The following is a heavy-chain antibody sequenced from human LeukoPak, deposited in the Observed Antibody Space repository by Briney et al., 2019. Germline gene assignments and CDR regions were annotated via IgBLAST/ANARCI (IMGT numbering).Heavy chain of an antibody. V-gene: IGHV4-31*03. J-gene: IGHJ4*02. CDR1: GGSISSGGYY. D-gene: IGHD2-8*01. CDR3: ARGTEDIVLMVYAIGYYFDY. Sequence: KPSETLSLTCTVSGGSISSGGYYWSWIRQHPGKGLEWIGYIYYSVSTYYNPSLKSRVTISVDTSKNQFSLKLSSVTAADTAVYYCARGTEDIVLMVYAIGYYFDYWGQGTLVTVSS. CDR2: IYYSVST.